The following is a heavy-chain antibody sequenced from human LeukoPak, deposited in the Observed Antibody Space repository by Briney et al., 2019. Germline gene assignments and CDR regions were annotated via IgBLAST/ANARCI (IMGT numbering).Heavy chain of an antibody. CDR1: GDNVSSNSAA. Sequence: SQTLSLTCAISGDNVSSNSAAWNWIRQSPSRGLEWLGRTYYTSKWYNDYAVSVKSRITINPDTSKNQFSLQLNSVTPEDTAVYYCARDHYDILTGYYAFDIWGQGTMVTVSS. CDR2: TYYTSKWYN. V-gene: IGHV6-1*01. D-gene: IGHD3-9*01. CDR3: ARDHYDILTGYYAFDI. J-gene: IGHJ3*02.